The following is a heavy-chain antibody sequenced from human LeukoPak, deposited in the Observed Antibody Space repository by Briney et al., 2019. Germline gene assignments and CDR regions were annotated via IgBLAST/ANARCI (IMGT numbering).Heavy chain of an antibody. V-gene: IGHV3-7*01. D-gene: IGHD5-12*01. CDR2: IKQDGSEK. J-gene: IGHJ4*02. CDR3: ARDASGYALYFDY. CDR1: GFTFSSCW. Sequence: PGGSLRLSCAASGFTFSSCWMSWVRQAPGKGLEWVANIKQDGSEKYYVDSVKGRFTISRDNAKNSLYLQMNSLRAEDTAVYYCARDASGYALYFDYWGQGTLVTVSS.